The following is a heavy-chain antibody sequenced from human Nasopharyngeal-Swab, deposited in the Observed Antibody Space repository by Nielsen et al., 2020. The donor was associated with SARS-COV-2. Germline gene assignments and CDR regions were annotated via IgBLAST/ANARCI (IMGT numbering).Heavy chain of an antibody. CDR1: GYTFTGYY. Sequence: ASVKVSCKAAGYTFTGYYMHWVRQAPAQGLEWMGRINPNSGGTNYAQKFQGRVTMTRYTSISTAYMELSRLRSDDTAVYYCARDPTSVAGTGDYYYGMDVWGQGTTVTVSS. CDR2: INPNSGGT. J-gene: IGHJ6*02. CDR3: ARDPTSVAGTGDYYYGMDV. V-gene: IGHV1-2*06. D-gene: IGHD6-19*01.